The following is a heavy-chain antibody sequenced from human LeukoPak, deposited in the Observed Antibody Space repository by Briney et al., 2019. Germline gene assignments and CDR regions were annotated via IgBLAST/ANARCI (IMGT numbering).Heavy chain of an antibody. Sequence: PSETLSLTCAVYGGSFSGYYWNWIRQPPGKGLEWIGYIYGSGNTNYNPSLKSRVTMSIDTSKNQFSLKPTSVTAADTATYYCARETSLAGFASGLGFNYWGQGILVTVSS. D-gene: IGHD6-19*01. J-gene: IGHJ4*02. CDR2: IYGSGNT. CDR3: ARETSLAGFASGLGFNY. V-gene: IGHV4-59*01. CDR1: GGSFSGYY.